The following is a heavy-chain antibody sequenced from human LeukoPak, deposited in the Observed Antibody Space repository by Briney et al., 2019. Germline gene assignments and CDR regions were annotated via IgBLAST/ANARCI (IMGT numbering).Heavy chain of an antibody. Sequence: SETLSLTCTVSGGSISSYYWSWIRQPPGKGLEWIGYIYYSGSTNYNPSLKSRVTISVDTSKNQFSLKLSSVTAADTAVYYCARERGSYGYGYFDYWGQGTLVTVSS. V-gene: IGHV4-59*01. CDR3: ARERGSYGYGYFDY. J-gene: IGHJ4*02. CDR1: GGSISSYY. CDR2: IYYSGST. D-gene: IGHD5-18*01.